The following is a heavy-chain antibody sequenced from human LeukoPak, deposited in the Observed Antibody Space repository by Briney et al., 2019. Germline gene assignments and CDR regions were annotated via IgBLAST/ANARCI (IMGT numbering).Heavy chain of an antibody. J-gene: IGHJ3*02. Sequence: ASVKVSCKASGYTFTGYYMHWVRQAPGQGLEWMVWINPNSGSTNYAQKFQGRVTMTRDTSISTAYMELSSLRSDDTAVYYCARVRWELLSAFDIWGQGTMVTVSS. D-gene: IGHD1-26*01. CDR1: GYTFTGYY. V-gene: IGHV1-2*02. CDR3: ARVRWELLSAFDI. CDR2: INPNSGST.